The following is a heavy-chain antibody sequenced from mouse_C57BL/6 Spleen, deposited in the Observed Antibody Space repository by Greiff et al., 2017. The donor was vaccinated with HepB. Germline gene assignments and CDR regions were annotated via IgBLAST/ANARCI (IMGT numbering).Heavy chain of an antibody. Sequence: QVQLKQPGAELVRPGTSVKLSCKASGYTFTSYWMHWVKQRPGQGLEWIGVIDPSDSYTNYNQKFKGKATLTVDTSSSTAYMQLSSLTSEDSAVYYCARLEAGVPFDYWGQGTTLTVSS. J-gene: IGHJ2*01. CDR2: IDPSDSYT. V-gene: IGHV1-59*01. CDR1: GYTFTSYW. D-gene: IGHD3-2*02. CDR3: ARLEAGVPFDY.